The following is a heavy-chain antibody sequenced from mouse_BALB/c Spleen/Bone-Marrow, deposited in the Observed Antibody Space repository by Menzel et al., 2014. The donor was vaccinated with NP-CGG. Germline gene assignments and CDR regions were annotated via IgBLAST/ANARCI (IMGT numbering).Heavy chain of an antibody. CDR2: INPYNDGI. D-gene: IGHD1-1*01. CDR3: GRDYYGSTSFAY. V-gene: IGHV1-14*01. CDR1: GYTFTSYV. J-gene: IGHJ3*01. Sequence: VQLKESGPELVKPGTSVKMSCKASGYTFTSYVMHWVKQKPGQGLEWIGYINPYNDGIKYNEKFKGKATLTSDKSSSTAYMELSSLTSEDSAVYLCGRDYYGSTSFAYWGQGTLVTVSA.